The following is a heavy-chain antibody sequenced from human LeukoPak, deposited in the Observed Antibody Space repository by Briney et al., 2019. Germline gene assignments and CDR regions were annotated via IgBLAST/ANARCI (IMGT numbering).Heavy chain of an antibody. Sequence: SETLSLTCTVSGDSISGYHWSWVRQPPGKGLEWLGFIHRSGSSDYNPSLKSRVAISGHSSKSQFSLTLTSVTAADTAIYYCVGANFYGSGSYGAPYNYWGQGMLVTVSS. CDR1: GDSISGYH. J-gene: IGHJ4*02. D-gene: IGHD3-10*01. CDR2: IHRSGSS. V-gene: IGHV4-4*08. CDR3: VGANFYGSGSYGAPYNY.